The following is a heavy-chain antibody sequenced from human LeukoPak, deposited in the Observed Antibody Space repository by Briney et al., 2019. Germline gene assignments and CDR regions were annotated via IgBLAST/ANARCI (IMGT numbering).Heavy chain of an antibody. J-gene: IGHJ4*02. CDR3: AKRERERISWYFFDY. D-gene: IGHD6-13*01. CDR1: GFTFDDYA. V-gene: IGHV3-23*01. CDR2: IGSSGSSI. Sequence: PPGGSLRLSCAASGFTFDDYAMSWVRQAPGKGLEWVSAIGSSGSSIYYADSVKGRFTISRDNSKNTLYLQMNSLGAEDTALYYCAKRERERISWYFFDYWGQGTLVTVSS.